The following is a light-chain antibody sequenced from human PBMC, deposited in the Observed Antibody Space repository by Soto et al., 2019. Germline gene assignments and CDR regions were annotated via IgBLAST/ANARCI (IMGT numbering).Light chain of an antibody. Sequence: IPVTQSPFSLSASGGDRVTITCRASQGISSYLDWYQQKPGKAPKLLIYDASTLQSGVPSRFSGSGSGTDFTLTISSLQPDDFATYYCHQRYRSRATFGQGPKVDIK. CDR2: DAS. CDR1: QGISSY. J-gene: IGKJ1*01. V-gene: IGKV1-39*01. CDR3: HQRYRSRAT.